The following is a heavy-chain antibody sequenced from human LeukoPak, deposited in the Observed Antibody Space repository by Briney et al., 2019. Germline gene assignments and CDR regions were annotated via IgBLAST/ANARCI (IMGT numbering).Heavy chain of an antibody. D-gene: IGHD6-19*01. V-gene: IGHV3-30*03. CDR1: GFTFSSYW. CDR3: AGSDDSSGWYDNNWFDP. J-gene: IGHJ5*02. Sequence: GGSLRLSCAASGFTFSSYWMSWVRQAPGKGLEWVAVISYDGSNKYYADSVKGRFTISRDNSKNTLYLQMNSLRAEDTAVYYCAGSDDSSGWYDNNWFDPWGQGTLVTVSS. CDR2: ISYDGSNK.